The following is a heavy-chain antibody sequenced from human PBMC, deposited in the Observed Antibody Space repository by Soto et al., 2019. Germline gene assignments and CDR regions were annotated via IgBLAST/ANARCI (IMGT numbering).Heavy chain of an antibody. V-gene: IGHV1-69*01. CDR1: GGTFSSYA. CDR2: IIPIFGTA. Sequence: QVQLVQSGAEVKKPGSSVKVSCKASGGTFSSYAISWVRQAPGQGLEWMGGIIPIFGTANYAQKFQGRVRIPAEEFMRPAYGELSSLKAEYTAVYYCARGPYNWNYGLFDHWGQGTLVTVSS. D-gene: IGHD1-7*01. CDR3: ARGPYNWNYGLFDH. J-gene: IGHJ5*02.